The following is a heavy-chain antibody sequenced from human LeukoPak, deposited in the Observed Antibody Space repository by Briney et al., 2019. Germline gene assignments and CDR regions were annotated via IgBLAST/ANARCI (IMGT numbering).Heavy chain of an antibody. V-gene: IGHV3-7*03. CDR1: GFPFSSYS. CDR2: IKPDGTTK. Sequence: GGSLRLSCAASGFPFSSYSMTWVRQAPGKGREWVANIKPDGTTKFYVDSVKGRFTISRDNALNSLYLQMNSLRAEDTAIYYCARSIPYGTTWYGRSDYWGQGTLVTVSS. CDR3: ARSIPYGTTWYGRSDY. D-gene: IGHD6-13*01. J-gene: IGHJ4*02.